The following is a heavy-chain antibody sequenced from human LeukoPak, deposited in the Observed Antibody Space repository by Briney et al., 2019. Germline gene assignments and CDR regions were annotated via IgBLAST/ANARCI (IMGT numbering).Heavy chain of an antibody. J-gene: IGHJ4*02. V-gene: IGHV3-30*18. D-gene: IGHD6-19*01. CDR3: AKHPSSGWVFDY. Sequence: GGSLRLSCAASGFTFINYGINWVRQAPGKGLEWVAVISYDGSNKYYADSVKGRFTISRDNSKNTLYLQMNSLRAEDTAVYYCAKHPSSGWVFDYWGQGTLVTVSS. CDR2: ISYDGSNK. CDR1: GFTFINYG.